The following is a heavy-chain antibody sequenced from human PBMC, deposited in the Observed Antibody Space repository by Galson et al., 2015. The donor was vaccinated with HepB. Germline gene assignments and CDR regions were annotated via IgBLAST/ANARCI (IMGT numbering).Heavy chain of an antibody. V-gene: IGHV3-15*01. J-gene: IGHJ4*02. D-gene: IGHD6-13*01. CDR3: TTGHLSYSSSWYF. Sequence: SLRLSCAASGFTFSNAWMSWVRQAPGKGLEWVGRIKSKTDGGTTDYAAPVKGRFTISRDDSKNTLYLQMNSLKTEDTAVYYCTTGHLSYSSSWYFWGQGTLVTVSS. CDR1: GFTFSNAW. CDR2: IKSKTDGGTT.